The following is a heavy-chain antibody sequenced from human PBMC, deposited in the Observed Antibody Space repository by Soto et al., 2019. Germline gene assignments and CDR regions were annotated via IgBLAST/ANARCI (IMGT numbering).Heavy chain of an antibody. Sequence: SSETLSLTCTVSGGSVSSGSYYWSWILQPPGKGLEWIGYIYYSGSTNYNPSLKSRVTISVDMSKNQFSLKLSSVTAADTAVYYCARDFPIYLEHSGSYSYFDYWGQGTLVTVSS. CDR1: GGSVSSGSYY. CDR3: ARDFPIYLEHSGSYSYFDY. CDR2: IYYSGST. D-gene: IGHD1-26*01. V-gene: IGHV4-61*01. J-gene: IGHJ4*02.